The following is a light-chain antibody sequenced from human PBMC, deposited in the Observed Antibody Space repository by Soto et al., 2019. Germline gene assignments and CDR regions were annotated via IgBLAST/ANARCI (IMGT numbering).Light chain of an antibody. J-gene: IGKJ1*01. CDR3: QQSYSYTRM. CDR1: QTISTY. Sequence: DIQMTQSPSSLSASVGDRVTITCRASQTISTYLNWYQQKPGKAPKVLIYGASSLQSGAPTRFSGSGSGTDFTLTISSLQPEDSATYYCQQSYSYTRMFGQGTKVDIK. CDR2: GAS. V-gene: IGKV1-39*01.